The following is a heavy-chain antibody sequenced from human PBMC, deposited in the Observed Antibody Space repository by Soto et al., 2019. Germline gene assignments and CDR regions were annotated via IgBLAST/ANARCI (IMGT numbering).Heavy chain of an antibody. J-gene: IGHJ6*02. CDR3: ARDGYYYGSGSYSGYYYYGMDV. Sequence: PGGSLRLSCAASGFTFSSYSMNWVRQAPGKGLEWVSSISSSSSYIYYADSVKGRFTISRDNAKNSLYLQMNSLRAEDTAVYYCARDGYYYGSGSYSGYYYYGMDVWGQGTTVTVSS. D-gene: IGHD3-10*01. CDR1: GFTFSSYS. CDR2: ISSSSSYI. V-gene: IGHV3-21*01.